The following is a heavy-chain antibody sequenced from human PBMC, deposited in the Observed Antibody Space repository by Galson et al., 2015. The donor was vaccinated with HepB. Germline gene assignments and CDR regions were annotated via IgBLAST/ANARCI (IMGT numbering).Heavy chain of an antibody. J-gene: IGHJ4*02. CDR1: GFTFSSYV. Sequence: SLRLSCAASGFTFSSYVMSWVRQAPGKGPEWVSGISSSGDSTYYADSVKGRFTISRDNSKTTLYLQMSSLRAEDTAVYYCAKDKSASGSSGFNYWGQGTLVTVSS. D-gene: IGHD6-19*01. V-gene: IGHV3-23*01. CDR3: AKDKSASGSSGFNY. CDR2: ISSSGDST.